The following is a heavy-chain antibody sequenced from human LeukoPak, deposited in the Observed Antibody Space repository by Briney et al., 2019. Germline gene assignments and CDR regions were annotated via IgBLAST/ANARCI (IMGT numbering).Heavy chain of an antibody. CDR2: MYSSGST. D-gene: IGHD5-18*01. Sequence: SETLSLTCTVSGGSISSDTYYWTWIRQPAGKGLEWIGSMYSSGSTNYNPSLKSRVTISVDTSKNHFSLNLSSVTAADTAVYYCARDRPPAMVTAYYYYYMDVWGKGTTVTVSS. V-gene: IGHV4-61*02. CDR3: ARDRPPAMVTAYYYYYMDV. J-gene: IGHJ6*03. CDR1: GGSISSDTYY.